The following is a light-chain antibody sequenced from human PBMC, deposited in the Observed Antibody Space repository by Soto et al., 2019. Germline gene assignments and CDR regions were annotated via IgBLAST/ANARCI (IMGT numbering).Light chain of an antibody. CDR3: QQTYSTLFT. V-gene: IGKV1-39*01. CDR1: QSISRY. J-gene: IGKJ3*01. Sequence: DIQMTQSPSALSASVGDRVTITCRARQSISRYLNWYQQKPGKAPEPLIYAASSLQSGVPSRFSGSGSGTDFTLTISNLQPEDFATYFCQQTYSTLFTFGPGTKVEIK. CDR2: AAS.